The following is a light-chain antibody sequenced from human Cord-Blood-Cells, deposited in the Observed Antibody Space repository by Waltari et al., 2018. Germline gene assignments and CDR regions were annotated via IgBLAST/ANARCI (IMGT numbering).Light chain of an antibody. J-gene: IGLJ2*01. Sequence: QSALTQPASVSGSPGQSITISCTGHSSDVGGYNYVSWYQQHPGKAPKLIIYDVSNRPSGVSNRFSGSKSGNTASLTISGLQAEDEADYYCSSYTSSSTVVFGGGTKLTVL. CDR3: SSYTSSSTVV. CDR1: SSDVGGYNY. V-gene: IGLV2-14*01. CDR2: DVS.